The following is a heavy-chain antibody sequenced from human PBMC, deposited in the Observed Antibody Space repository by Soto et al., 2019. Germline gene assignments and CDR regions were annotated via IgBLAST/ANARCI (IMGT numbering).Heavy chain of an antibody. Sequence: QVPLVESGGGVVQPGGSLRLSCAASGFTFTSYGMHWVRQAPGKGLEWVALISYDGSNKYYADSVKGRFTISRDNSKNTLYLQMNSLRAEDTAVYYCAKDFGDYGMDVWGQGTTVTVSS. CDR2: ISYDGSNK. CDR3: AKDFGDYGMDV. J-gene: IGHJ6*02. V-gene: IGHV3-30*18. D-gene: IGHD3-10*01. CDR1: GFTFTSYG.